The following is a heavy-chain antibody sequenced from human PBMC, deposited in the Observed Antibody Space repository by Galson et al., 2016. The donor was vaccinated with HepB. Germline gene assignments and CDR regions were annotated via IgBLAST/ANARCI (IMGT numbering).Heavy chain of an antibody. V-gene: IGHV6-1*01. D-gene: IGHD3-10*01. CDR1: GDSVSSNSAA. CDR2: TYYNSQWYR. J-gene: IGHJ3*02. Sequence: CAISGDSVSSNSAAWNWIRQSPSRGLEWLGRTYYNSQWYRDFAASVRGRITINPDTPQNQISLQLNSVTPEDTAVYYCVRNYYGSGNYYTSFDIWGQGTTGTVSS. CDR3: VRNYYGSGNYYTSFDI.